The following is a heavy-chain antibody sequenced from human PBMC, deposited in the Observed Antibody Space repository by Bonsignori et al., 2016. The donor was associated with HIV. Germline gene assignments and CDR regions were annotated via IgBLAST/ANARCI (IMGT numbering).Heavy chain of an antibody. CDR1: GGSLSISAYY. V-gene: IGHV4-39*07. CDR3: ARDPSRSMVRETENY. D-gene: IGHD3-10*01. Sequence: QLQLQESGPGLLKPSETLSLTCTVSGGSLSISAYYWSWIRQSPGKGLEWIGSIYHSGSTYYNPSLKSRVTISLDMSKNQFYLKLSSVTAADTAVYYCARDPSRSMVRETENYWGQGMLVTVSS. CDR2: IYHSGST. J-gene: IGHJ4*02.